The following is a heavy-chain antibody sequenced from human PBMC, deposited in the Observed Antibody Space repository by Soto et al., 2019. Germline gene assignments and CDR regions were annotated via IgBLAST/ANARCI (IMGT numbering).Heavy chain of an antibody. V-gene: IGHV3-23*01. D-gene: IGHD2-2*01. CDR2: ISGSGGNT. CDR1: GFTFSSHT. J-gene: IGHJ4*02. Sequence: VQVLESGGGLVQPGGSLRLSCAASGFTFSSHTMSWVRQAPGKGLEWVSAISGSGGNTYYAYPVKGRFTIYRDNSKHTLYLHMGSLRAEDTAVSYWAKVEGVTVQIPAYMPDADYWGQGTLVTVSS. CDR3: AKVEGVTVQIPAYMPDADY.